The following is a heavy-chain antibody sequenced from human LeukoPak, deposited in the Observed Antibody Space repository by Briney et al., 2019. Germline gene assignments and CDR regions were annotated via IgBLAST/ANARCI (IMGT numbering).Heavy chain of an antibody. CDR3: TLRFLEWPHLDY. CDR2: IIPIFGTA. V-gene: IGHV1-69*13. Sequence: SVKVSCKASGGTFSSYAISWVRQAPGQGLEWMGGIIPIFGTANYAQKFQGRVTITADESTSTAYMELSSLRSEDTAVYYCTLRFLEWPHLDYWGQGTLVTVSS. CDR1: GGTFSSYA. J-gene: IGHJ4*02. D-gene: IGHD3-3*01.